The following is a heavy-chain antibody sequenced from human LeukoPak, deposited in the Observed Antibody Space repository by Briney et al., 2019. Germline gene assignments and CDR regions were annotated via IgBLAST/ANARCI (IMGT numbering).Heavy chain of an antibody. D-gene: IGHD2-2*02. V-gene: IGHV4-39*01. CDR1: GGSISSSSYY. CDR3: ARLPRWDIVVVPAAIVDY. Sequence: SETLPLTCTVSGGSISSSSYYWGWVRQPTGKGLGWIGSIYYSGSTYYNPSLKSRVTISVDTSKNQFSLKLSSVTAADTAVYYCARLPRWDIVVVPAAIVDYWGQGTLVIVSS. CDR2: IYYSGST. J-gene: IGHJ4*02.